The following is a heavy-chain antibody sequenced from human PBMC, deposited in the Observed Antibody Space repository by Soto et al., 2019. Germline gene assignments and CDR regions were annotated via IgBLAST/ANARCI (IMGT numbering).Heavy chain of an antibody. J-gene: IGHJ5*02. CDR1: GGTFSSYA. V-gene: IGHV1-69*06. Sequence: QVQLVQSGAEVKKPGSSVKVSCKASGGTFSSYAISWVRQAPGQGLAWMGGIIPIFGTANYAQTFQGRVTITADKATSTAYMELSSLCSEDTGVYSCERYGYDYVWESYRYTGWFAPWGQGTLVTVSS. D-gene: IGHD3-16*02. CDR2: IIPIFGTA. CDR3: ERYGYDYVWESYRYTGWFAP.